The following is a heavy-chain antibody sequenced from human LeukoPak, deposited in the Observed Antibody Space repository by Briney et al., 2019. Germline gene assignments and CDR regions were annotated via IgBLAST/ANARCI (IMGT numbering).Heavy chain of an antibody. CDR3: SKAVAGRSVDY. CDR2: IWYDGSNK. CDR1: GFTFSSYG. D-gene: IGHD6-19*01. Sequence: GGSLRLSCAASGFTFSSYGMHWVRQAPGKGLEWVAFIWYDGSNKYYADSVKGRFTISRDNSKDTLYLQMNSLRAEDTAVYYCSKAVAGRSVDYWGQGTLVTVSS. J-gene: IGHJ4*02. V-gene: IGHV3-30*02.